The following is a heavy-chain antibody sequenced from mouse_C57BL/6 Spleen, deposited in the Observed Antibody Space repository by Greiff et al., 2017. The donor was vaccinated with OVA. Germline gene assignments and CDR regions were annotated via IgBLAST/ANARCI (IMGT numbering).Heavy chain of an antibody. J-gene: IGHJ4*01. CDR1: GYSITSDY. V-gene: IGHV3-8*01. CDR2: ISYSGST. CDR3: ARSFNYLYYAMDY. Sequence: EVKLQESGPGLAKPSQTLSLTCSVTGYSITSDYWNWIRKFPGNKLEYMGYISYSGSTYYNPSLKSRISITRDTSKNQYYLQLNSVTTEDTATDYCARSFNYLYYAMDYWGQGTSVTVSS. D-gene: IGHD2-1*01.